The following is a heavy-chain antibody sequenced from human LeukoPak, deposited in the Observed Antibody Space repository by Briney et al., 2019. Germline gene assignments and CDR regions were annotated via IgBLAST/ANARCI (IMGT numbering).Heavy chain of an antibody. J-gene: IGHJ4*02. CDR2: ISSNGGST. Sequence: AGGSLRLSCAASGFTFSSYAMHWVRQAPGKGLEYVSAISSNGGSTYYANSVKGRFTISRDNSKNTLYLQMGSLRAEDMAVYYCARGPTTLPAAIPYFDYWGQGTLVTVSS. CDR3: ARGPTTLPAAIPYFDY. CDR1: GFTFSSYA. V-gene: IGHV3-64*01. D-gene: IGHD2-2*02.